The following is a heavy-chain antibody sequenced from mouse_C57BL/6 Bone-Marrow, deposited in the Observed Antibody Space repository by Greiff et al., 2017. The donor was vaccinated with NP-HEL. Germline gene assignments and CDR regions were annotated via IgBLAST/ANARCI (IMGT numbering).Heavy chain of an antibody. Sequence: DVMLVESGGGLVQPGGSLKLSCAASGFTFSDYGMAWVRQAPRKGPEWVAFISNLAYSIYYADTVTGRFTISRENAKNTLYLEMSSLRSEDTAMYYCARLGRGGFAYWGQGTLVTVSA. D-gene: IGHD4-1*01. J-gene: IGHJ3*01. CDR1: GFTFSDYG. V-gene: IGHV5-15*01. CDR3: ARLGRGGFAY. CDR2: ISNLAYSI.